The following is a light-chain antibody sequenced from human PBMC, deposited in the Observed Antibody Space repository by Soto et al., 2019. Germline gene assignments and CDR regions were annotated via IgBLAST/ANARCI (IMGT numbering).Light chain of an antibody. Sequence: QSALAQPASVSGSPGQSITISCTGTSSDVGGYNYVSWYQQHPGKAPKLMIYDVSNRPSGVSNRLSGSKSGNTASLTLSGLQAEDEADYCCSSYTSSTTLYVFGTGTQLTVL. J-gene: IGLJ1*01. CDR3: SSYTSSTTLYV. V-gene: IGLV2-14*01. CDR1: SSDVGGYNY. CDR2: DVS.